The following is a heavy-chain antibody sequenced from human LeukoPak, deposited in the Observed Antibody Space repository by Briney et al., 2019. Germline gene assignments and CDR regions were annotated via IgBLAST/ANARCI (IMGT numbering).Heavy chain of an antibody. CDR2: IGTAGDT. D-gene: IGHD6-13*01. CDR3: ARLGNSAAAGGFDY. Sequence: GGSLRLSCAASGFTFSSYDMHWVRQATGKGLEWVSAIGTAGDTYYPGSVKGRFTISRENAKNSLYLQMNSLRAGDTAVYYCARLGNSAAAGGFDYWGQGTLVTVSS. CDR1: GFTFSSYD. V-gene: IGHV3-13*01. J-gene: IGHJ4*02.